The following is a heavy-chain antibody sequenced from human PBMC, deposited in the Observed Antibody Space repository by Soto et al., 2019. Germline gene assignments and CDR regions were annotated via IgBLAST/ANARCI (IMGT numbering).Heavy chain of an antibody. CDR2: IYYSGST. D-gene: IGHD3-3*01. V-gene: IGHV4-59*01. CDR3: ARGVDDFWSGYSVGGNWFDP. CDR1: GGSISSYY. J-gene: IGHJ5*02. Sequence: SETLSLTCTVSGGSISSYYWSWIRRPPGKGLEWIGYIYYSGSTDYNPSLKSRVTISVDTSKNQFSLKLSSVTAADTAVYYCARGVDDFWSGYSVGGNWFDPWGQGTLVTVSS.